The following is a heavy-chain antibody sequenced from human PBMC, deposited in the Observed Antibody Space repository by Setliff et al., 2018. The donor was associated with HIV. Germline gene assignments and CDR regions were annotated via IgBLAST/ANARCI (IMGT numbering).Heavy chain of an antibody. V-gene: IGHV3-7*01. CDR3: ARDRVGTTVRYFDF. CDR2: VSPDGTEA. D-gene: IGHD4-4*01. CDR1: GFTFNKYY. J-gene: IGHJ2*01. Sequence: PGGSLRLSCAASGFTFNKYYMSWVRRAPGKGLGWVASVSPDGTEASSVGSMRGRFTVSRDNAKNSLSLQMNSLRVEDTAVYYCARDRVGTTVRYFDFWGRGTLVTVSS.